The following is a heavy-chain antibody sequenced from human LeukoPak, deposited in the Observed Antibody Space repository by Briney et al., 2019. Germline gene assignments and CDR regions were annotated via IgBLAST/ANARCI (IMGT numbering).Heavy chain of an antibody. CDR3: ARGEGGVGTVLWFGETN. V-gene: IGHV4-59*08. CDR2: IYYSGST. J-gene: IGHJ4*02. Sequence: ASETLSLTCAVYGGSFSGYYWSWIRQPPGKGLEWIGYIYYSGSTNYNPSLKSRVTISVDTSKNQFSLKLSSVTAADTAVYYCARGEGGVGTVLWFGETNWGQGTLVTVSS. D-gene: IGHD3-10*01. CDR1: GGSFSGYY.